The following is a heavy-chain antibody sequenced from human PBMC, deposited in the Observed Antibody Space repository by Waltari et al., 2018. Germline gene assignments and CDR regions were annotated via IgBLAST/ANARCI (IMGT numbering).Heavy chain of an antibody. CDR1: GFTFSSYA. V-gene: IGHV3-23*01. J-gene: IGHJ4*02. D-gene: IGHD2-15*01. CDR2: ISGSGDST. Sequence: EVQLLASGGGLVQPGGSLRLSCAASGFTFSSYALSGSRQAPWKGLEWVSAISGSGDSTYYADSVKGRFTISRDNSKNTLYLQMNSLRAEDTAVYYCAKGYGRYCSGGSCYLDYWGQGTLVTVSS. CDR3: AKGYGRYCSGGSCYLDY.